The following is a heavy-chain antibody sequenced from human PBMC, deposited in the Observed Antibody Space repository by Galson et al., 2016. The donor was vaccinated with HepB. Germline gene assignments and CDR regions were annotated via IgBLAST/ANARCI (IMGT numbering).Heavy chain of an antibody. CDR2: ITTVTGNT. V-gene: IGHV1-18*01. CDR3: ARARDYYFYSMDF. CDR1: GYTFTTYG. Sequence: SVKVSCKASGYTFTTYGISWVRQAPGQGLEWMGWITTVTGNTNYAQKFQGRVTMTTDTSTNTAYMELRSLRSDDTAVYYCARARDYYFYSMDFWGQGTTVTVSS. J-gene: IGHJ6*02.